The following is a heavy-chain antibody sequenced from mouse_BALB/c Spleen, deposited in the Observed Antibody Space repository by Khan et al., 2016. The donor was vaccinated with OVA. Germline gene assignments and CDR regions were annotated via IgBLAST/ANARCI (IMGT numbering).Heavy chain of an antibody. Sequence: EVELVESGPGLVKPSQSLSLTCTVTGYSITSGYAWNWIRQFPGNKLEWMGYISYSGVTSYTPSLKSRISITRDTSKNQFFLQLNSVTTDDTATYYCARGNSYGYYFDYWGQGTTLTVSS. CDR2: ISYSGVT. CDR3: ARGNSYGYYFDY. D-gene: IGHD1-1*01. V-gene: IGHV3-2*02. CDR1: GYSITSGYA. J-gene: IGHJ2*01.